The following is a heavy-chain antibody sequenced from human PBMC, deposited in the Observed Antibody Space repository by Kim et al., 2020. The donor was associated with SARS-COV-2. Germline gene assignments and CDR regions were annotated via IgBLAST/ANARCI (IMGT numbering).Heavy chain of an antibody. V-gene: IGHV3-73*01. D-gene: IGHD5-12*01. Sequence: GGSLRLSCVGSGFSFSGSALHWVRQASGKGLEVVGRIRANANSYATAYAASVKGRFTISRDDSRNTAYLEMHNVKAEDTAVYYCVKSRGVGYDPSYFYFELWGRGTLGTVSS. J-gene: IGHJ2*01. CDR1: GFSFSGSA. CDR3: VKSRGVGYDPSYFYFEL. CDR2: IRANANSYAT.